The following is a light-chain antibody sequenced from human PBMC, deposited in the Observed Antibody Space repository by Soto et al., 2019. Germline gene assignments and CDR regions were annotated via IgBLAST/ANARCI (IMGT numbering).Light chain of an antibody. V-gene: IGLV1-40*01. J-gene: IGLJ1*01. CDR1: SSDIGGDYD. CDR2: GNS. Sequence: QSVLTQPPSVSGAPGQRVTISCTGSSSDIGGDYDVHWYQQLPGTAPKLLIYGNSNRPSGVPDRFSGSKSGTSASLAITGLQAEDEADYYCQSYDSSLSAFFGTGTKVTVL. CDR3: QSYDSSLSAF.